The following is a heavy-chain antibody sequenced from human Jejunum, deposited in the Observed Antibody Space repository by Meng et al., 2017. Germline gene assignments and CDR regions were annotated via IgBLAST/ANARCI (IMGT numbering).Heavy chain of an antibody. J-gene: IGHJ4*02. D-gene: IGHD3-10*01. CDR2: IHHSGST. CDR3: ARHDLFTI. V-gene: IGHV4-34*01. Sequence: QLQLLQRGAGLLKPPETLSLTCTVYGDSFTDYYWNWIRQPPGKGLEWIGEIHHSGSTNYNPSLKSRVTISVDTSKNQFSLKLSSVTAADTAVYYCARHDLFTIWGQGTLVTVSS. CDR1: GDSFTDYY.